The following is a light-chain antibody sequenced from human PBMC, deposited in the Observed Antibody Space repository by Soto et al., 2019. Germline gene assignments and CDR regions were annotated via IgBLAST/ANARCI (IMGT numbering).Light chain of an antibody. J-gene: IGKJ4*01. CDR2: DVF. V-gene: IGKV1-33*01. CDR1: QDISKY. CDR3: QQYDQLPFT. Sequence: DIQMTQSASSLPASVGDTVTISCQASQDISKYLNWFQQKPGKAPKLLIYDVFNVETGVPSRFSGRGSGTDFTLIISNLQPEDFATYYCQQYDQLPFTFGGGTKVDI.